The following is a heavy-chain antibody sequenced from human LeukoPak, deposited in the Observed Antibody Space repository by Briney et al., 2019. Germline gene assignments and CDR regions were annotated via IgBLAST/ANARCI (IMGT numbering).Heavy chain of an antibody. D-gene: IGHD5-12*01. CDR1: GFTFSSYG. V-gene: IGHV3-30*02. J-gene: IGHJ4*02. CDR3: AKASYSGYDPIDS. CDR2: IHYDGINK. Sequence: GGSLRISCAASGFTFSSYGMHWVRQAPGKGLEWVTFIHYDGINKYYTDSVKGQFAISRDISKNTLYLQMNSLRAEDTAVYFCAKASYSGYDPIDSWGQGTLVTVSS.